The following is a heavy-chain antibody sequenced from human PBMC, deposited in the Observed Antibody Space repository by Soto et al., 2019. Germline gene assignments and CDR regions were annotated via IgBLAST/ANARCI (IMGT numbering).Heavy chain of an antibody. CDR1: GGSIRTYY. V-gene: IGHV4-4*07. CDR3: ARDFDSSSWYRLDH. D-gene: IGHD6-13*01. CDR2: IYTSGPA. J-gene: IGHJ4*02. Sequence: PSETLSLTCTVSGGSIRTYYWSWIRQPAGKGLEWIGRIYTSGPANYSPSLKGRVIMAVDTAKNQLSLKVTSVTAADTAVYYCARDFDSSSWYRLDHWGQGTLVTVSS.